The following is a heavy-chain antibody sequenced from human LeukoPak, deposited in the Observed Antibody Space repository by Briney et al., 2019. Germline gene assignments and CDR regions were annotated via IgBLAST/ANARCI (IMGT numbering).Heavy chain of an antibody. V-gene: IGHV1-18*04. J-gene: IGHJ5*02. Sequence: ASVKVPCKASGYTFTSYGISWVRQAPGQGLEWMGWISAYNGNTNYAQKLQGRVTMTTDTSTSTAYMELRSLRSDDTAVYYCARDVLSASGLRLNWFDPWGQGTLVTVSS. CDR3: ARDVLSASGLRLNWFDP. D-gene: IGHD5-12*01. CDR1: GYTFTSYG. CDR2: ISAYNGNT.